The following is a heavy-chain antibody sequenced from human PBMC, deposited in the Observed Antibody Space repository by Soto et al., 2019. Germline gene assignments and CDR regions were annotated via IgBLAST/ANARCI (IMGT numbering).Heavy chain of an antibody. CDR2: ITSTARDI. CDR1: GFTFSDYY. V-gene: IGHV3-11*01. Sequence: QVHLVESGGGLVKPGGSLRLSCTASGFTFSDYYMTWIRQAPGKGLEWVAHITSTARDIYYADSVKGRFTISRDNAKNSMYLQMNNLLAEDTDRYYSARVPSSNVFFDYWGPGNPGHRRL. J-gene: IGHJ4*02. CDR3: ARVPSSNVFFDY.